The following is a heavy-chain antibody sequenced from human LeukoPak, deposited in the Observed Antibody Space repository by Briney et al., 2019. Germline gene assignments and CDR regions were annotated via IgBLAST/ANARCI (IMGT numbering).Heavy chain of an antibody. Sequence: GGSLRLSCVASGFSFGNYAMSWVRQAPGKGLQWVSQISGTGGATWYAGFARDRFTISRDNYKKTLYLQMSGLRVEDTAMYYCVKDPRDTYGTNWFVSWGQGTLLIVSS. V-gene: IGHV3-23*01. CDR2: ISGTGGAT. J-gene: IGHJ5*01. CDR3: VKDPRDTYGTNWFVS. CDR1: GFSFGNYA. D-gene: IGHD2-21*01.